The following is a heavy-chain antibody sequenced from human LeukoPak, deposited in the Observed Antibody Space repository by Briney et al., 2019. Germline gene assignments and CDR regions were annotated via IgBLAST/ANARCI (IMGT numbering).Heavy chain of an antibody. CDR3: ARDGEAYYFDY. V-gene: IGHV3-33*01. CDR1: GFTFSSYG. J-gene: IGHJ4*02. D-gene: IGHD2-21*01. Sequence: GRSLRLSCAASGFTFSSYGMHWVRQAPGKGLEWVAVIWYDGSNKYYADYVKGRFTISRDNSKNTLYLQMNSLRAEDTAVYYCARDGEAYYFDYWGQGTLVTVSS. CDR2: IWYDGSNK.